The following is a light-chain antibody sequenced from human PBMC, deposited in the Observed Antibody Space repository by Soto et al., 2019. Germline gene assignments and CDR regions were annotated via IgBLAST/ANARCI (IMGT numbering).Light chain of an antibody. CDR1: SSNIGSNY. Sequence: QSVLTQPPSASGTPGQRVTISCSGSSSNIGSNYVYWYQQLPGTAPKLLIYRNNQRPSGVPDRYSGSKSGTSASLAITGLRSEDEADYYCAAWDDSLSGPRVVFGGGTMRTVL. CDR3: AAWDDSLSGPRVV. CDR2: RNN. J-gene: IGLJ2*01. V-gene: IGLV1-47*01.